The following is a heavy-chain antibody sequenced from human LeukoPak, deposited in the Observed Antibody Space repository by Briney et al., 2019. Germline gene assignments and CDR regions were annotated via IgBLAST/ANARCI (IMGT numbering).Heavy chain of an antibody. D-gene: IGHD1-7*01. CDR3: ASYHCNYGVVY. CDR2: ISRSGDTI. V-gene: IGHV3-11*01. J-gene: IGHJ4*02. CDR1: GFTLSDHY. Sequence: AGGSLSLSCAASGFTLSDHYMSWIRQAPGKGLEWISYISRSGDTIDYADSVKGRFTISRDNAKNSLYLQMNSLRADDTAVYYCASYHCNYGVVYWGQGTLVTVSS.